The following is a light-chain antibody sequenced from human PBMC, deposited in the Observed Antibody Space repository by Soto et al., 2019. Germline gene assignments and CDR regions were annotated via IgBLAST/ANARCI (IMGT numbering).Light chain of an antibody. CDR3: QQYATSPLP. CDR2: GVS. CDR1: QSVGSTY. Sequence: EIVLTQSPGTLSLSPGERATLSCRASQSVGSTYLAWYQQKPGQAPKLLIYGVSSRATGMPDRFSGSGSGTDFTLTISRLEPEDFAVYYCQQYATSPLPFGPGTKVDI. V-gene: IGKV3-20*01. J-gene: IGKJ3*01.